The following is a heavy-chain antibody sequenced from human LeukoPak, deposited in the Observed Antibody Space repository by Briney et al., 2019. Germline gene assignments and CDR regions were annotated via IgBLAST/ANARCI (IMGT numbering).Heavy chain of an antibody. CDR1: GFTFSSYA. Sequence: GGSLRLSCVASGFTFSSYAMNWVRQAPGKGLEWVSVISDNGGSTYYADSVKGRFTISRDNSKNTLHLQMNSLRAEDTAVYYCARSSGYFAWYFDLWGRGTLVTVSS. J-gene: IGHJ2*01. CDR2: ISDNGGST. D-gene: IGHD3-22*01. V-gene: IGHV3-23*01. CDR3: ARSSGYFAWYFDL.